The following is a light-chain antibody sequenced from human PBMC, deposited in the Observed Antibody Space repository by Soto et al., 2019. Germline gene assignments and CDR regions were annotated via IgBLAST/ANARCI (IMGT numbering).Light chain of an antibody. V-gene: IGLV2-11*01. CDR2: DVT. J-gene: IGLJ1*01. Sequence: QSVLTQPRSVSGSPGQSVTTSCSGTSSDVGGYDYVSWYQQHPGKAPKLVIYDVTKRPSGVPDRFSGSKSGNTASLTISGLQAEDEADYYCSSYTDSSNYVFGTGTKVTVL. CDR1: SSDVGGYDY. CDR3: SSYTDSSNYV.